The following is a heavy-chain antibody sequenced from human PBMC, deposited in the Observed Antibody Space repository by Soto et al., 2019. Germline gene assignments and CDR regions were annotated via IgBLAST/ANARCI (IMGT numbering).Heavy chain of an antibody. CDR3: AREMEQFVQDRFLQH. Sequence: PWGSLRFSCSASGFTFSSYTMHWVRQAPVKGLEWGSSISTGSSYIYFADSLKGRFTISRDNGGISLYLQRNSLRAADPAVYHCAREMEQFVQDRFLQHSSQGTLVTVPS. CDR2: ISTGSSYI. D-gene: IGHD6-6*01. J-gene: IGHJ1*01. V-gene: IGHV3-21*03. CDR1: GFTFSSYT.